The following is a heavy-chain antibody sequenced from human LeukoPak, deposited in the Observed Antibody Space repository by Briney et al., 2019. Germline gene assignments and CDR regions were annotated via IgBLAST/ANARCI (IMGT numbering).Heavy chain of an antibody. CDR2: IYYSGST. V-gene: IGHV4-39*07. CDR1: GGSISSSSYY. Sequence: SETLSLTCTVSGGSISSSSYYWGWIRQPPGKGLEWIGSIYYSGSTYYNPSLKSRVTISVDTSKNQFSLKLSSVTAADTAVYYCARTMIVTYYFDYWGQGTLVTVSS. J-gene: IGHJ4*02. CDR3: ARTMIVTYYFDY. D-gene: IGHD3-22*01.